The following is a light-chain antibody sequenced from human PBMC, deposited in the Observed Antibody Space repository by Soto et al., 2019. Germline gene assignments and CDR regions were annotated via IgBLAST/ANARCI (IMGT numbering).Light chain of an antibody. CDR1: QSVSNN. V-gene: IGKV3-11*01. Sequence: EIVLTQSPATLSLSPGERATLSCRASQSVSNNLGWYQQKPGQAPRLLIYDASNRATDIPARFSGSGSGTYFTLTINSLEPEDFAVYYCQQRSNWPRTFGQGTKLEIK. CDR2: DAS. J-gene: IGKJ2*01. CDR3: QQRSNWPRT.